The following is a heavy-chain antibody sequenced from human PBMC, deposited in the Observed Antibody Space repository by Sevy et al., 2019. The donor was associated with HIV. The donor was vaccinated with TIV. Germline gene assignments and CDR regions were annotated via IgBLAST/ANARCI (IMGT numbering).Heavy chain of an antibody. V-gene: IGHV3-23*01. CDR3: AKEDFRGFDA. D-gene: IGHD6-25*01. J-gene: IGHJ5*02. CDR2: ISSGGGST. Sequence: GGSLRLSCASSGFTFISHPMTWVRQAPGKGLEWVASISSGGGSTYYADSVKGRFTISRDNSKKMVDLQMNSLGVADTAVYFCAKEDFRGFDAWGQGTLVTVSS. CDR1: GFTFISHP.